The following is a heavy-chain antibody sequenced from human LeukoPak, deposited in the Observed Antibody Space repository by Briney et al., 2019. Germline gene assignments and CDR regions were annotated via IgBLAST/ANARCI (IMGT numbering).Heavy chain of an antibody. CDR3: ARVKYGSGRPYYFDY. Sequence: SETLSLTCAVYGGSFSGYYWSWICQPPGKGLEWIGEINHSGSTNYNPSLKSRVTISVDTSKNQFSLKLSSVTAADTAVYYCARVKYGSGRPYYFDYWGQGTLVTVSS. D-gene: IGHD3-10*01. V-gene: IGHV4-34*01. CDR2: INHSGST. J-gene: IGHJ4*02. CDR1: GGSFSGYY.